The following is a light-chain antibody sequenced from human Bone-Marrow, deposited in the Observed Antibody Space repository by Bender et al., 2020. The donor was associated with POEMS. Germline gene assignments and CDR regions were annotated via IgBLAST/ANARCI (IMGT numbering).Light chain of an antibody. CDR2: EVN. CDR3: SSYAGSSSWV. J-gene: IGLJ3*02. CDR1: SSDVGKYNL. Sequence: QSALTQPASVSGSPGQSISFSCTGTSSDVGKYNLVSWYLQRPGKAPQVIIYEVNQRPSGVSERFSGAKSGSTASLTISGLQADDEADFYCSSYAGSSSWVFGGGTRLTVL. V-gene: IGLV2-23*02.